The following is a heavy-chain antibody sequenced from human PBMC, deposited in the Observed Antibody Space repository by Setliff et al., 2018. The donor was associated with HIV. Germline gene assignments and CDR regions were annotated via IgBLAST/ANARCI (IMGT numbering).Heavy chain of an antibody. CDR2: IRHDGINE. Sequence: GGSLRLSCAASGFAFSSYGMHWVRQAPGKGLEWVTFIRHDGINEDYRDSVKGRFSVSRDNSKNTVFLQMNSLRVEDTALYYCARGVPGICSGGTCYLEYWGQGALVTVSS. CDR3: ARGVPGICSGGTCYLEY. CDR1: GFAFSSYG. V-gene: IGHV3-30*02. J-gene: IGHJ4*02. D-gene: IGHD2-15*01.